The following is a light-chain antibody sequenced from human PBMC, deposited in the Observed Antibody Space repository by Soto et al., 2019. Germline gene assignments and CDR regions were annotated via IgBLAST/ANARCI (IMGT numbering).Light chain of an antibody. CDR2: GAS. Sequence: EIVLTQSPDTLSLSPGQRTTLSCRASQSISRYLAWYQQKHGQGPRLLIYGASSRATGTPDRFSGSGSGTDLTITINRLEPEDFELYDCQQYGSSPPTFGQGTKVDIK. CDR3: QQYGSSPPT. CDR1: QSISRY. J-gene: IGKJ1*01. V-gene: IGKV3-20*01.